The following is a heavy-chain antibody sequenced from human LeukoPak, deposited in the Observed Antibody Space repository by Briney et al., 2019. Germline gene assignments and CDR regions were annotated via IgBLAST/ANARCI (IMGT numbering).Heavy chain of an antibody. CDR1: GGSISSGDYY. J-gene: IGHJ5*02. CDR3: ARDKGTGGSYNWFDP. V-gene: IGHV4-30-4*01. Sequence: SETLSLTCTVSGGSISSGDYYWSWIRQPPGKGLEWIGYIYYSGSTYYNPSLKSRVTISVDTSKNQLSLKLSSVTAADTAVYYCARDKGTGGSYNWFDPWGQGTLVTVSS. CDR2: IYYSGST. D-gene: IGHD3-10*01.